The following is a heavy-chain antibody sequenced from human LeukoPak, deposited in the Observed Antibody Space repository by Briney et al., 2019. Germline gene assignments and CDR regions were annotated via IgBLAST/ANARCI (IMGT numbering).Heavy chain of an antibody. CDR2: ISGSGSST. CDR3: AKVLTGDTSY. CDR1: GFTFSNYA. V-gene: IGHV3-23*01. J-gene: IGHJ4*02. Sequence: GGSLRLSCAASGFTFSNYAMSWVRQAPGKGLEWVSAISGSGSSTYYADSVKGRFTISRDNSKNTVYLQMNSLRAEDTAVYYCAKVLTGDTSYWGQGTLVTVSS. D-gene: IGHD7-27*01.